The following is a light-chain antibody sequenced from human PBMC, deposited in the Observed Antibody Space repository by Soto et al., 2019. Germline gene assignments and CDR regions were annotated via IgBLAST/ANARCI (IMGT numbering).Light chain of an antibody. V-gene: IGKV1-27*01. CDR1: QGISSY. CDR3: QKYNSAPRT. CDR2: AAS. J-gene: IGKJ4*01. Sequence: DIQLTQSPSSLSASVGDRVTITCGVSQGISSYLNWYRQKPGKVPKLLIYAASTLQSGVPSRFSGSGSGTDFTLTISSLQPEDVATYYCQKYNSAPRTFGGGTKVDIK.